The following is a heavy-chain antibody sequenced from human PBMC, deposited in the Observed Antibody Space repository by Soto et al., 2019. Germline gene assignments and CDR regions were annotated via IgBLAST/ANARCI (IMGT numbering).Heavy chain of an antibody. Sequence: LKISCKGSGYSFTSYWISWVRQMPGKGLEWMGRIDPSDSYTNYSPSFQGHVTISADKSISTAYLQWSSLKASDTAMYYCARGPTVTTEGYYGMDVWGQGTTVTVSS. J-gene: IGHJ6*02. CDR1: GYSFTSYW. CDR2: IDPSDSYT. CDR3: ARGPTVTTEGYYGMDV. V-gene: IGHV5-10-1*01. D-gene: IGHD4-4*01.